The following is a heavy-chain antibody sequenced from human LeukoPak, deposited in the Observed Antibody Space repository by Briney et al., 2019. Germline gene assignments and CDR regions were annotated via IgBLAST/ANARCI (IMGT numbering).Heavy chain of an antibody. V-gene: IGHV1-8*01. J-gene: IGHJ4*02. D-gene: IGHD7-27*01. Sequence: ASVKVSCKASGYTFTSYDINWVRQATGHGFEWMGWMSPKSGNTRYAQNFQGRVTMTRDTSISTAYMELSSLRSEDTAVYYCVGGAPNWGFNYWGQGTLVTVSS. CDR1: GYTFTSYD. CDR3: VGGAPNWGFNY. CDR2: MSPKSGNT.